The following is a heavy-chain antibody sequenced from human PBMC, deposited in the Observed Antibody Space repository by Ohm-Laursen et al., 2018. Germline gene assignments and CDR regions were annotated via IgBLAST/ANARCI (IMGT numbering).Heavy chain of an antibody. CDR2: IYHSGST. Sequence: TLSLTCAVSGYSISSGYYWGWIRQPPGKGLEWIGSIYHSGSTYYNPSLKSRVTISVDTSKNQFSLKLSSVTAADTAVYYCAGQGSGSNWGRYFDYWGQGTLVTVSS. V-gene: IGHV4-38-2*01. CDR3: AGQGSGSNWGRYFDY. J-gene: IGHJ4*02. CDR1: GYSISSGYY. D-gene: IGHD1-26*01.